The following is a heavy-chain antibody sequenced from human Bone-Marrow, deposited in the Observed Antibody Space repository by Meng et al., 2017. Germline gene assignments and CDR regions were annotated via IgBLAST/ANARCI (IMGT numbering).Heavy chain of an antibody. Sequence: ASVKVSCKASGYIFTNYYMHWVRQAPGQGLEWMGIINPSGGSTTYAQKFQGRLSITRDMSTGTIYMELSSLTSEDTAVYYCARDLTVVVIALGYWGQGTLVTVSS. D-gene: IGHD3-22*01. V-gene: IGHV1-46*01. CDR2: INPSGGST. CDR1: GYIFTNYY. J-gene: IGHJ4*02. CDR3: ARDLTVVVIALGY.